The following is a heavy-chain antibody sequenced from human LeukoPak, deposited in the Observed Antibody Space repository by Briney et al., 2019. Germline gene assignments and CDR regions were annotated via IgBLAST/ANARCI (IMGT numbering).Heavy chain of an antibody. CDR2: IYYSGST. D-gene: IGHD1-1*01. CDR3: ARGNGTFDY. Sequence: SETLSLTCTVSGNSISSYYWSWIRQPPGKGLEWIGYIYYSGSTNYNPSLKSRVTISVDTSKNQVSLKLSSVTAADTAVYYCARGNGTFDYWGQRTLVTVSS. V-gene: IGHV4-59*12. J-gene: IGHJ4*02. CDR1: GNSISSYY.